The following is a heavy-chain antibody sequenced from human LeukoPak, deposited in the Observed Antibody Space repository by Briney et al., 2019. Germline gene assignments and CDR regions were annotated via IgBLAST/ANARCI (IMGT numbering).Heavy chain of an antibody. CDR1: GLTFSSYS. Sequence: PGGSLRLSCAASGLTFSSYSMNWVRQAPGKGPEWISYISNDRSSVADSVKGRFTISRDNAENSLFLQMNSLRDEDTAVYYCARDTDWSFDYWGQGILVTVSS. J-gene: IGHJ4*02. V-gene: IGHV3-48*02. CDR2: ISNDRSSV. D-gene: IGHD2-21*01. CDR3: ARDTDWSFDY.